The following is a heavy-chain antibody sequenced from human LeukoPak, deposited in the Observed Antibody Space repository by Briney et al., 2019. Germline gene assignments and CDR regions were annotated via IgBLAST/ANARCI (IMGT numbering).Heavy chain of an antibody. V-gene: IGHV1-69*05. CDR1: GGTFSSYA. Sequence: ASVKVSCKASGGTFSSYAISWVRQAPGQGLEWMGRIIPIFGTANYAQKLQGRVTITTDESTSTAYMELSSLRSEDTAVYYCAREIVGAIDYWGQGTLVTVSS. D-gene: IGHD1-26*01. CDR2: IIPIFGTA. J-gene: IGHJ4*02. CDR3: AREIVGAIDY.